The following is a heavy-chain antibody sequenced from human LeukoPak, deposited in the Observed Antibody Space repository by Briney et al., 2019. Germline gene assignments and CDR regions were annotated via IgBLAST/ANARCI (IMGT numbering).Heavy chain of an antibody. V-gene: IGHV4-59*01. Sequence: TSETLSLTCTVSGGSISSYYWSWIRQPPGKGLEWIGYIYYSGSTNYNPSLKSRVTISVDTSKNQFSLKLSSVTAADTAVYYCARGHVLLWFGELAWFDPWGQGTLVTASS. CDR3: ARGHVLLWFGELAWFDP. J-gene: IGHJ5*02. CDR1: GGSISSYY. CDR2: IYYSGST. D-gene: IGHD3-10*01.